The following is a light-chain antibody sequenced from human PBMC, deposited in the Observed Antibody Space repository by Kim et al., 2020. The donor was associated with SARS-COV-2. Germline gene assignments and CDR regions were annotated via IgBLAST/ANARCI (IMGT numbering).Light chain of an antibody. J-gene: IGLJ3*02. V-gene: IGLV3-19*01. CDR1: SLRTYY. CDR3: NSRDSSGDHLV. Sequence: SSELTQDPALSVALGQTVRITCQGDSLRTYYASWYKQMPGQAPVLVMYGENNRTSGIPDRFSGSNSGSTASLTIVGTQAEDEGDYYCNSRDSSGDHLVFGGGTQLTVL. CDR2: GEN.